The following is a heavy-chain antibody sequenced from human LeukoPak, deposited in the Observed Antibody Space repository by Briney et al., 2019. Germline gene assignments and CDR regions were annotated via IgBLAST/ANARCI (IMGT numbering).Heavy chain of an antibody. D-gene: IGHD3-16*01. CDR1: GGSISSSSYY. CDR2: IYYSGST. CDR3: ARTWRDAYLTPFKY. V-gene: IGHV4-39*01. Sequence: SETLSLTCTVSGGSISSSSYYWGWIRQPPGKGLEWIGSIYYSGSTYYNPSLKSRVTISVDTSKNQFSLKLSSVTAADTAVYYCARTWRDAYLTPFKYWGQGTLVSVSS. J-gene: IGHJ4*02.